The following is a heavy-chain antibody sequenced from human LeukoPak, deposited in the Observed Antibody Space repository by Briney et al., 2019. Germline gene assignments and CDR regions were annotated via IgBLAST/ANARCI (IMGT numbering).Heavy chain of an antibody. CDR3: ARVGNPIAAAGTGDYYFDY. Sequence: ASVKVSCKASGYTFTSYYMHWVRQAPGQGLEWMGIINPSGGSTSYAQKFQGRVTMTRDTSTSTVYMELSSLRSEDTAVYYCARVGNPIAAAGTGDYYFDYWGQGTLVTVSS. CDR1: GYTFTSYY. V-gene: IGHV1-46*01. CDR2: INPSGGST. D-gene: IGHD6-13*01. J-gene: IGHJ4*02.